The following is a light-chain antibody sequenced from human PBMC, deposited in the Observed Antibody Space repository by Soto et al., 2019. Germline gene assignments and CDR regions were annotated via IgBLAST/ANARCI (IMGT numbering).Light chain of an antibody. CDR3: QHYNSYSEA. CDR1: QTISSW. V-gene: IGKV1-5*03. J-gene: IGKJ1*01. CDR2: KAS. Sequence: DIQMTQSHSTLSGSVGDRVTITCRASQTISSWLAWYQQKPGKAPKLLIYKASTLKSGVPSRFSGSGSGTEFTLTISSLQPDDFSPCYCQHYNSYSEAFGQGTKVELK.